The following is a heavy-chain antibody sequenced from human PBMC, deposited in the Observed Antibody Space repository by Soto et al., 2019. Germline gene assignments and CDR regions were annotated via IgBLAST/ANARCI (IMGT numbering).Heavy chain of an antibody. CDR2: IYYSGST. V-gene: IGHV4-39*07. J-gene: IGHJ5*02. CDR3: ARDDYHKHH. D-gene: IGHD4-17*01. Sequence: SETLSLTCTVSGGSISSSSYYWGWIRQPPGKGLEWIGSIYYSGSTYYNPSLKSRVTISVDTSKNQFSLKLSSVTAADTAVYYCARDDYHKHHWGQGTLVTVSS. CDR1: GGSISSSSYY.